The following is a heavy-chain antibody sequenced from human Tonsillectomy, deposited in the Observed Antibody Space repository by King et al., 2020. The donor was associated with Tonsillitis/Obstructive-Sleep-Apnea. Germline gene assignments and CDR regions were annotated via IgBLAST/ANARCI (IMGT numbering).Heavy chain of an antibody. CDR3: ARDLGCSSTSCYANWFDP. CDR2: IIPIFGTA. D-gene: IGHD2-2*01. V-gene: IGHV1-69*01. Sequence: QLVQSGAEVKKPGSSVKVSCKASGGTFSSYAISWVRQAPGQGLEWMEGIIPIFGTANYAQKFQGRVTITADESTSTAYMELSSLRSEDTAVYYCARDLGCSSTSCYANWFDPWGQGTLVTVSS. J-gene: IGHJ5*02. CDR1: GGTFSSYA.